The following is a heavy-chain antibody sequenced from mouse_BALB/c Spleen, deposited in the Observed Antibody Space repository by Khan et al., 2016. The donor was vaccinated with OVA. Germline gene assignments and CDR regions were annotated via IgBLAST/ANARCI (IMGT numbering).Heavy chain of an antibody. CDR1: GYSITSDYA. Sequence: EVQLQESGPGLVKPSQSLSLTCTVTGYSITSDYAWNWIRQFPGNKLEWMGYISYSVSTSYNPSLKSRISITRDTSKNQFFLQLKSVTTEDTATYYCARITTNFYYAMDYWGQGTSVTVSS. J-gene: IGHJ4*01. D-gene: IGHD1-1*01. CDR3: ARITTNFYYAMDY. CDR2: ISYSVST. V-gene: IGHV3-2*02.